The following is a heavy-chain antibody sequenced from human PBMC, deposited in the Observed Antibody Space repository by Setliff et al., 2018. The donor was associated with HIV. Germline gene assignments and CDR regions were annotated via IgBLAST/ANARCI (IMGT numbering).Heavy chain of an antibody. CDR3: ARVSSSYYFLGAFDS. CDR2: IHTSGST. Sequence: SETLSLTCTVFGGSINSDSYYWTWIRQPAGKGLEWIGHIHTSGSTNYNPSLKSRVTISIDTSKNQFSLKLRSATATDTALYYCARVSSSYYFLGAFDSWDQRTLVTVSS. D-gene: IGHD6-13*01. V-gene: IGHV4-61*09. J-gene: IGHJ4*02. CDR1: GGSINSDSYY.